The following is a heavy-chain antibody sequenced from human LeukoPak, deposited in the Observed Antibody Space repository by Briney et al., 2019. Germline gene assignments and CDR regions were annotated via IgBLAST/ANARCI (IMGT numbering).Heavy chain of an antibody. D-gene: IGHD1-26*01. CDR1: GYTFTSYY. J-gene: IGHJ3*02. Sequence: ASVKVSCKASGYTFTSYYMHWVRQAPGQGLKWMGIINPSGGSTSYAQKFQGRVTMTRDTSTSTVYMELSSLRSEDTAVYYCASQLELNLRAFDIWGQGTMVTVSS. V-gene: IGHV1-46*01. CDR2: INPSGGST. CDR3: ASQLELNLRAFDI.